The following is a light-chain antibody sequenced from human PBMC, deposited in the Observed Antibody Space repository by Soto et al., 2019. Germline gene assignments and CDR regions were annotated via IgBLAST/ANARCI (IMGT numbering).Light chain of an antibody. J-gene: IGLJ2*01. V-gene: IGLV2-23*01. CDR2: EGS. CDR1: SSDIGSYNL. CDR3: CSYAGSLV. Sequence: QSALTQPASVSGSPGQSITISCTGTSSDIGSYNLVSWYQQHPGKAPKLIIYEGSKRPSGVSNRFSGSKSGNTASLTISGLQAEDEADYYCCSYAGSLVFGGGTKLTVL.